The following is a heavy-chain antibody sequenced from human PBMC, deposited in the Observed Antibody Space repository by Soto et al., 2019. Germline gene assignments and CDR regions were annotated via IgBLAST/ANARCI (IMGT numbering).Heavy chain of an antibody. CDR3: ARDYGDSTTGGSDWFDP. V-gene: IGHV1-69*04. CDR1: GGTFSSYT. CDR2: IIPILGIA. J-gene: IGHJ5*02. Sequence: ASVKVSCKASGGTFSSYTISWVRQAPGQGLEWMGRIIPILGIANYAQKFQGRVTITADKSTSTAYMELSSLRSEDTAVYYCARDYGDSTTGGSDWFDPWGQGTLVTVSS. D-gene: IGHD4-17*01.